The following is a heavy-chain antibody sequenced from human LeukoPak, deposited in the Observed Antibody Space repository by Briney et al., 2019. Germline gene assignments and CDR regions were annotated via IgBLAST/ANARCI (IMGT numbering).Heavy chain of an antibody. CDR2: ISSSSSTI. V-gene: IGHV3-48*01. CDR3: ARGAYNSGWSGGY. CDR1: GFTFSSYS. J-gene: IGHJ4*02. D-gene: IGHD6-19*01. Sequence: GGSLRLSCAASGFTFSSYSMNWVRQAPGKGLEWVSFISSSSSTIYYADSVKGRFTISRDNAKNSLYMQMNSLRAEDTAAYYCARGAYNSGWSGGYCGQGTLVTVSS.